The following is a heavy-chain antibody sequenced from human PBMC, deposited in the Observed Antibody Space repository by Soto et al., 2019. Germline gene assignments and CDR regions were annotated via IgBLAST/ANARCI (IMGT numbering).Heavy chain of an antibody. Sequence: KPSETLSLTCTVSGGSISSYYWSWIRQPPGKGLEWIGYIYYSGSTNYNPSLKSRVTISVDTSKNQFSLKLSSVTAADTAVYHCARWSFPDYYGMDVWGQGTTVTVSS. CDR3: ARWSFPDYYGMDV. J-gene: IGHJ6*02. V-gene: IGHV4-59*01. CDR1: GGSISSYY. CDR2: IYYSGST.